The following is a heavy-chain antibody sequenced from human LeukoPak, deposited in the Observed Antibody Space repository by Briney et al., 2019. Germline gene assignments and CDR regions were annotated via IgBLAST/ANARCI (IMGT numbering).Heavy chain of an antibody. D-gene: IGHD2-2*01. CDR1: GFTFTDYG. J-gene: IGHJ6*04. CDR2: ISYDGINK. Sequence: GNSLRLSCAASGFTFTDYGMHWVRQAPGKGLEWLSVISYDGINKYYADSVKGRFTISRDNSKNTLYLQMSSLRSEDTAVYYCARGGAVVPVAIPFGSFGPLPYYCYYGMDVWGKGTTVTVSS. CDR3: ARGGAVVPVAIPFGSFGPLPYYCYYGMDV. V-gene: IGHV3-30*03.